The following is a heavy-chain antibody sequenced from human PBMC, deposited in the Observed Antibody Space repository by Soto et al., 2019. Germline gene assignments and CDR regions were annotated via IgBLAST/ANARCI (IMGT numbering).Heavy chain of an antibody. CDR3: ARRTMGNYYYMDV. CDR1: GFTLSDYY. Sequence: GGSLRLSCVASGFTLSDYYMSWIRQAPGKGLEWVSYISSSGTIDNYADSVKGRFTISRDNAKNSLFLQMNGLRAEDTAVYYCARRTMGNYYYMDVWGKGTTVTVSS. J-gene: IGHJ6*03. CDR2: ISSSGTID. V-gene: IGHV3-11*01. D-gene: IGHD3-10*01.